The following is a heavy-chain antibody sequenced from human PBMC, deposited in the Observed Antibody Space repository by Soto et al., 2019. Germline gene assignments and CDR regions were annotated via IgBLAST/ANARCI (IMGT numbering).Heavy chain of an antibody. D-gene: IGHD3-22*01. Sequence: GGSLRLSCAASGFTFSSYGMHWVRQAPGKGLEWVAVIWYDGSNKYYADSVKGRFTISRDNSKNTLYLQMNSLRAEDTAVYYCARDYYDSSGYYHDAFDIWGQGTMVTGSS. CDR3: ARDYYDSSGYYHDAFDI. V-gene: IGHV3-33*01. J-gene: IGHJ3*02. CDR2: IWYDGSNK. CDR1: GFTFSSYG.